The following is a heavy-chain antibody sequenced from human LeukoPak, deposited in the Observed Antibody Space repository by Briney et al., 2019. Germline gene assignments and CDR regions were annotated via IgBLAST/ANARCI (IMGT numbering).Heavy chain of an antibody. CDR2: IYYSGST. Sequence: SETLSLTCTVSGGSISSSSYYWGWIRQPPGKGLEWIGSIYYSGSTYYNPSLKSRVTISVDTSKNQFSLKLMSVTAADTAVYYCARDGSGNHYWGRGTLVTVSS. D-gene: IGHD1-14*01. CDR3: ARDGSGNHY. J-gene: IGHJ4*02. V-gene: IGHV4-39*07. CDR1: GGSISSSSYY.